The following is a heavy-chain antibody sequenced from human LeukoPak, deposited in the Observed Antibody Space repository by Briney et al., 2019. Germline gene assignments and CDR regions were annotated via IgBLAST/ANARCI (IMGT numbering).Heavy chain of an antibody. CDR1: GFTFSSYA. CDR2: ISDGGGST. Sequence: GSLRLSCSASGFTFSSYAMSWVRQAPGKGLEWVSAISDGGGSTYYADSVKGRFTISRDNSKNTLYLQMNSLRAEDTAVYYCARDFSVVVVAASTLYYYGMDVWGQGTTVTVSS. V-gene: IGHV3-23*01. CDR3: ARDFSVVVVAASTLYYYGMDV. J-gene: IGHJ6*02. D-gene: IGHD2-15*01.